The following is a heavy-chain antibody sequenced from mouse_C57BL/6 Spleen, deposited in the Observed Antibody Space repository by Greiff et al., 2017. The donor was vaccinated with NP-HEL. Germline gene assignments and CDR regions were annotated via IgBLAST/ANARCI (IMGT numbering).Heavy chain of an antibody. CDR2: IYPGDGDT. V-gene: IGHV1-82*01. D-gene: IGHD1-1*01. CDR1: GYAFSSSW. Sequence: VQLVESGPELVKPGASVKISCKASGYAFSSSWMNWVKQRPGKGLEWIGRIYPGDGDTNYNGKFKGKATLTADKSSSTAYMQLSSLTSEDSAVYFCARWRNYGSSHYAMDYWGQGTSVTVSS. CDR3: ARWRNYGSSHYAMDY. J-gene: IGHJ4*01.